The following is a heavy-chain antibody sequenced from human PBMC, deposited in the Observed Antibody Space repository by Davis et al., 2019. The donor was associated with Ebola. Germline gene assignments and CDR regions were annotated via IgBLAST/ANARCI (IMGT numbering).Heavy chain of an antibody. CDR3: ARGRMRGETDY. J-gene: IGHJ4*02. Sequence: SETLSLTCAVYGGSFSGYYWSWIRQPPGKGLEWIGEITHGGNTNYNPSLKSRVTISVDTSKNQFSLKLSSVTAADTAVYYCARGRMRGETDYWGQGTLVTVSS. D-gene: IGHD3-16*01. CDR2: ITHGGNT. CDR1: GGSFSGYY. V-gene: IGHV4-34*01.